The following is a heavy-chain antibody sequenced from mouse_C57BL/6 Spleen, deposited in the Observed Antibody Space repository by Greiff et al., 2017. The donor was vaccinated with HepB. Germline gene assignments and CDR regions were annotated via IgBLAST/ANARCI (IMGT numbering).Heavy chain of an antibody. D-gene: IGHD2-4*01. CDR3: ARGDDYDLPAMDY. CDR1: GFTFSDYG. V-gene: IGHV5-17*01. CDR2: ISSGSSTI. J-gene: IGHJ4*01. Sequence: EVKVVESGGGLVKPGGSLKLSCAASGFTFSDYGMHWVRQAPEKGLEWVAYISSGSSTIYYADTVKGRFTISRDNAKNTLFLQMTSLRSEDTAMYDCARGDDYDLPAMDYWGQGTSVTVSS.